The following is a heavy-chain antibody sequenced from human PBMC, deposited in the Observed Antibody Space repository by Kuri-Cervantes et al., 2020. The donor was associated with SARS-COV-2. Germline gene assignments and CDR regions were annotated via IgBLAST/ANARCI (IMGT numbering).Heavy chain of an antibody. CDR3: ARPSRGGFDY. CDR1: GFTFSSFA. J-gene: IGHJ4*02. Sequence: GESLKISCAASGFTFSSFAMSWVRQAPGKGLEWVSAITENGRKTYFADSVKGRFTISRDNSKSMLFLQMSGLTDEDTARYYCARPSRGGFDYWGQESLVTVSS. CDR2: ITENGRKT. V-gene: IGHV3-23*01.